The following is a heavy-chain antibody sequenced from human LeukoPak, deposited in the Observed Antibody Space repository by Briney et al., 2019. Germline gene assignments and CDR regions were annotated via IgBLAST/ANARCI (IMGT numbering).Heavy chain of an antibody. CDR2: ISSTSNYR. V-gene: IGHV3-11*05. CDR1: GFTFSDYY. Sequence: GGSLRPSCAASGFTFSDYYMNWIRQPPGKGLEWVSYISSTSNYRNYADSVEGRFTISRDNAKNSLYLQMNSLRAEDTAVYYCARESYDTLTGCYFFHYWGQGTLVTVSS. J-gene: IGHJ4*02. CDR3: ARESYDTLTGCYFFHY. D-gene: IGHD3-9*01.